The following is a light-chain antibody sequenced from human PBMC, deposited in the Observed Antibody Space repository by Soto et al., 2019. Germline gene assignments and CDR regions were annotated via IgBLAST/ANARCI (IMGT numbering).Light chain of an antibody. V-gene: IGLV2-8*01. Sequence: QSALTQPPSASGSPGQSVTISCTGTSSDVGGYKYVSWYQQHPGKAPKLMSYEVTKRPSGVPDRFSASKSGNTASLTVSCLQAEDEADYYCSSYAGNNKFVFGTGTKLTVL. J-gene: IGLJ1*01. CDR2: EVT. CDR1: SSDVGGYKY. CDR3: SSYAGNNKFV.